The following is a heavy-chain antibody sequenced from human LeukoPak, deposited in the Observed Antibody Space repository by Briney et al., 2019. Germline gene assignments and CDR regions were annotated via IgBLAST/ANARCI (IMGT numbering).Heavy chain of an antibody. CDR2: ISSSSSYT. CDR3: VRGGDWSPPYYGMDV. D-gene: IGHD3/OR15-3a*01. Sequence: GGSLRLSCAASGFNFSDYLMSWIRQAPGKGLEWVSYISSSSSYTNYAASVKGRFTISRDNAKNSLYLQMNSLRAEDTALYYCVRGGDWSPPYYGMDVWGQGTTVTVSS. V-gene: IGHV3-11*03. J-gene: IGHJ6*02. CDR1: GFNFSDYL.